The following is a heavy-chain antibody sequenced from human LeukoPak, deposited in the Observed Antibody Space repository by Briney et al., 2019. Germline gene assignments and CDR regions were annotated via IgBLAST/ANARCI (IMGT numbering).Heavy chain of an antibody. CDR2: IKQDGSEK. V-gene: IGHV3-7*03. CDR1: GFTFSSYW. Sequence: GGSLRLSCAASGFTFSSYWMSWVRQAPGKGLEWVANIKQDGSEKYYVDSVKGRFTISRDNAKNSLYLQMNSLRAEDTAVYYCARVYFDWLAHPYFDYWGQGTLVTVSS. D-gene: IGHD3-9*01. CDR3: ARVYFDWLAHPYFDY. J-gene: IGHJ4*02.